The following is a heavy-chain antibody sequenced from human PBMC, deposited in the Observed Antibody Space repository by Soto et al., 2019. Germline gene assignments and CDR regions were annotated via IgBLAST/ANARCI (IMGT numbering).Heavy chain of an antibody. V-gene: IGHV1-18*01. J-gene: IGHJ6*02. D-gene: IGHD4-17*01. CDR1: GYTFTSYG. CDR3: AREGRRDYDYYYYYGMDV. CDR2: ISAYNGNT. Sequence: ASVKVSCKASGYTFTSYGISWVRQAPGQGLEWMGWISAYNGNTNYAQKLQGRVTMTTDTSTSTAYMELRSLRSDDTAVYYCAREGRRDYDYYYYYGMDVWGQGTTVTVSS.